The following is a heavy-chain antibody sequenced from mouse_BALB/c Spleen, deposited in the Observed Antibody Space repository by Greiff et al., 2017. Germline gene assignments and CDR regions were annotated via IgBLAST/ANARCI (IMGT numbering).Heavy chain of an antibody. CDR3: ARHEPYWYFDV. V-gene: IGHV5-6-2*01. CDR1: GFTFSSYY. CDR2: INSNGGST. Sequence: DVHLVESGGGLVKLGGSLKLSCAASGFTFSSYYMSWVRQTPEKRLELVAAINSNGGSTYYPDTVKGRFTISRDNAKNTLYLQMSSLKSEDTALYYCARHEPYWYFDVWGAGTTVTVSS. J-gene: IGHJ1*01.